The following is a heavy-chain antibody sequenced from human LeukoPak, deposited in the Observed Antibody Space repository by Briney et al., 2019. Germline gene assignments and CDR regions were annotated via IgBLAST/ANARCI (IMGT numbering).Heavy chain of an antibody. J-gene: IGHJ4*02. CDR3: AIRYGDYGRGGYYFDY. V-gene: IGHV4-30-4*01. CDR1: GGSISSGDYY. D-gene: IGHD4-17*01. CDR2: IYYSGST. Sequence: PSETLSLTCTVSGGSISSGDYYWSWIRQPPGKGLEWIEYIYYSGSTYYNPSLKSRVTISVDTSKNQFSLKLSSVTAADTAVYYCAIRYGDYGRGGYYFDYWGQGTLVTVSS.